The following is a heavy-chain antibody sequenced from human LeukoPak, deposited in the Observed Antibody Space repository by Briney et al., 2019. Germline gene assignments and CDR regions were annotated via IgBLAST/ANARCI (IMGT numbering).Heavy chain of an antibody. J-gene: IGHJ4*02. CDR1: GFTFDDYA. CDR3: AKRGSSGSSTTYYFDC. Sequence: GRSLRLSCAASGFTFDDYAMHWVRQAPGKGLEWVSSISWNSGSIGYADSVKGRFTISRDNAKNSLYLQMNSLRTEDTALYYCAKRGSSGSSTTYYFDCWGQGTLVTVSS. V-gene: IGHV3-9*01. CDR2: ISWNSGSI. D-gene: IGHD1-26*01.